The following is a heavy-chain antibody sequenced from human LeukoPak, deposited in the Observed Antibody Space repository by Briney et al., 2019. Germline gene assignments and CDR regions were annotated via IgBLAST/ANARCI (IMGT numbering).Heavy chain of an antibody. CDR1: GFTFDDYA. V-gene: IGHV3-9*01. D-gene: IGHD6-19*01. Sequence: PGGSLRLSCAASGFTFDDYAMHWARQAPGKGLEWVSGISWNSNSIGYADSVKGRFTISRDNAKNSLYLQMNSLRAEDTAFYYCAKDKRYSSAWYTGFDYWGQGTLVTVSS. CDR2: ISWNSNSI. J-gene: IGHJ4*02. CDR3: AKDKRYSSAWYTGFDY.